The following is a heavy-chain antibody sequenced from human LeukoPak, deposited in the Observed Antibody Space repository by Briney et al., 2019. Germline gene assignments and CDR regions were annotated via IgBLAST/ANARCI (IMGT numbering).Heavy chain of an antibody. Sequence: GGSLRLSCAASGFTFSSHSMNWVRQAPGKGLEWVSYISSSSTIYYADSVKGRFTISRDNAKNPLYLQMNSLRAEDTAVYYCARGAYYYEDWGQGTLVTVSS. J-gene: IGHJ4*02. CDR1: GFTFSSHS. CDR2: ISSSSTI. CDR3: ARGAYYYED. D-gene: IGHD3-22*01. V-gene: IGHV3-48*01.